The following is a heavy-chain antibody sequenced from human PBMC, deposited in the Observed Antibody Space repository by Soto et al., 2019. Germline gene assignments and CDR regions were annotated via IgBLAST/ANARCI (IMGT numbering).Heavy chain of an antibody. CDR1: GCTFSSYA. D-gene: IGHD2-8*01. J-gene: IGHJ4*02. Sequence: SVKVSCQASGCTFSSYAISWVRQAPGQGLEWMGGIIPIFGTANYAQKFQGRVTITADESTSTAYMELSSLRSEDTAVYYCASRYCTNDVCFPFDYWGQGTLVTVSS. V-gene: IGHV1-69*13. CDR2: IIPIFGTA. CDR3: ASRYCTNDVCFPFDY.